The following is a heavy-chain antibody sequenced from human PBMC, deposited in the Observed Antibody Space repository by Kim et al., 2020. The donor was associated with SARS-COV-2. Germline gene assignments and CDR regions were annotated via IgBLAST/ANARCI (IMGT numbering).Heavy chain of an antibody. D-gene: IGHD2-15*01. CDR3: TRDQNGYCSGGSCRLDY. Sequence: VKGRFTISRDDSKSIAYLQMNSLKTEDTAVYYCTRDQNGYCSGGSCRLDYWGQGTLVTVSS. V-gene: IGHV3-49*02. J-gene: IGHJ4*02.